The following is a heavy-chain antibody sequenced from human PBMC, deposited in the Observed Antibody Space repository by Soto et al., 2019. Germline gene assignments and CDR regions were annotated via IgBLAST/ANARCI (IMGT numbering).Heavy chain of an antibody. CDR3: ARDLAAAGPFDY. D-gene: IGHD6-13*01. V-gene: IGHV1-18*01. CDR1: GYTFTSYG. Sequence: QVQLVQSGAEVKKPGASVKVSCKASGYTFTSYGISWVRQAPGQGLEWMGWISAYNGNTNYAQKLQGRVTMTTDTSTSKAYMELRSLRSDGPAVYYCARDLAAAGPFDYWGQGTLVTVSS. J-gene: IGHJ4*02. CDR2: ISAYNGNT.